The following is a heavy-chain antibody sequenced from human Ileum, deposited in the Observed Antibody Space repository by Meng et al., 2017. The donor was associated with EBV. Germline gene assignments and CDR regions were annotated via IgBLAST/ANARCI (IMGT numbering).Heavy chain of an antibody. J-gene: IGHJ4*02. V-gene: IGHV4-4*02. Sequence: QLQEPGPGRVNPSGTLHLTGSVSGGSISSSNWWSGVRQPPGKGLEWIGEIYHSGSTNYNPSLKSRVTISVDKSKNQFSLKLSSVTAADTAVYYCARDFGPHQLWYWGQGTLVTVPQ. CDR2: IYHSGST. CDR3: ARDFGPHQLWY. D-gene: IGHD3-16*01. CDR1: GGSISSSNW.